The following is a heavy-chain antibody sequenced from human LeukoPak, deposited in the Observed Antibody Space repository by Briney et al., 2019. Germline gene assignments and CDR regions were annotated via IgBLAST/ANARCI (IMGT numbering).Heavy chain of an antibody. J-gene: IGHJ4*02. V-gene: IGHV1-69*04. CDR1: GGTFSSYA. CDR2: IIPILGIA. CDR3: AKGPLRGEEALKVVGYFDY. D-gene: IGHD3-16*01. Sequence: ASVKVSCKASGGTFSSYAISWVRQAPGQGLEWMGRIIPILGIANYAQKFQGRVTITADKSTSTAYMELSSLRTEDTAVYYCAKGPLRGEEALKVVGYFDYWGQGTLVTVSS.